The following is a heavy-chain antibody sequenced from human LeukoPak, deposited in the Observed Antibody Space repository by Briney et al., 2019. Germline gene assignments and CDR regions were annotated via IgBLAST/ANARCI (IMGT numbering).Heavy chain of an antibody. D-gene: IGHD3-10*01. V-gene: IGHV3-48*02. CDR3: ATSNGSGRLPLDY. CDR1: GLTVNINC. J-gene: IGHJ4*02. CDR2: ISSSSSTI. Sequence: GGSLRLSCAASGLTVNINCMSWVRQAPGKGLEWVSYISSSSSTIYYADSVKGRFTISRDNAKNSLYLQMNSLRDEDTAVYYCATSNGSGRLPLDYWGQGTLVTVSS.